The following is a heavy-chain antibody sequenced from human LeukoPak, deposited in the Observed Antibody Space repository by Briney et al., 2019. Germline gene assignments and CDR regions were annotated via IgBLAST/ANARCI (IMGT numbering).Heavy chain of an antibody. Sequence: PGGSLRLSCAASGFTFSSYGMHWVRQAPGKGLEWVSAISGSGGSTYYADSVKGRFTISRDNSKNTLYLQTNSLRAEDTAVYYCAKGVKVPLLRYFSYYMDVWGKGTTVTISS. CDR3: AKGVKVPLLRYFSYYMDV. D-gene: IGHD3-9*01. J-gene: IGHJ6*03. CDR1: GFTFSSYG. V-gene: IGHV3-23*01. CDR2: ISGSGGST.